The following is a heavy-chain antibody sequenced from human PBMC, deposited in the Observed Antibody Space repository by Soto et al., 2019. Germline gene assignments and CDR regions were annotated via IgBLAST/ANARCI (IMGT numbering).Heavy chain of an antibody. CDR1: GFTVSSNY. J-gene: IGHJ4*02. D-gene: IGHD3-22*01. CDR3: ARAPTYYYDSSGYPYFDY. V-gene: IGHV3-53*01. CDR2: IYSGGST. Sequence: GGSLRLSCAASGFTVSSNYMSWVRQDPGKGLEWVSVIYSGGSTYYADSVKGRFTISRDNSKNTLYLQMNSLRAEDTAVYYCARAPTYYYDSSGYPYFDYWGQGTLVIVS.